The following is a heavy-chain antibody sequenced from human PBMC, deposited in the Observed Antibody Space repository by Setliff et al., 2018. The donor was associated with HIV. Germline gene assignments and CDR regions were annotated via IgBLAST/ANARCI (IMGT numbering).Heavy chain of an antibody. J-gene: IGHJ5*01. D-gene: IGHD2-2*01. CDR3: ARGLSTLKGFDS. CDR2: IYTSGSP. V-gene: IGHV4-4*08. Sequence: SETLSLTCTVSGGSINSYYWSWIRQPPGKGLEWIGFIYTSGSPNYNPSLKSRVTISIDTSKGQFSLNVTSVTASDTAVYFCARGLSTLKGFDSWGQGTLVTVSS. CDR1: GGSINSYY.